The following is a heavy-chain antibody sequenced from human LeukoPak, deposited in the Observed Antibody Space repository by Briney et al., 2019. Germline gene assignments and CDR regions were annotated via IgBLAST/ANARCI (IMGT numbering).Heavy chain of an antibody. CDR2: IYYSGHT. J-gene: IGHJ4*02. CDR3: ARGERPGLDY. CDR1: GGSISGYY. V-gene: IGHV4-59*01. D-gene: IGHD1-14*01. Sequence: SETLSLTCTVSGGSISGYYWSWIRQPPGKGLEWVGYIYYSGHTNYNPSLKSRVTISVDTSKNQFSLRLISVTAADTAVYYCARGERPGLDYWGQGTLVAVS.